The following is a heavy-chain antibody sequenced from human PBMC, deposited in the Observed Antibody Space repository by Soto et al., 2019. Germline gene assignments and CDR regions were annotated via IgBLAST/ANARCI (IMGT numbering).Heavy chain of an antibody. CDR3: AKGRLSSDIVATRRTWYFDL. CDR2: ISGSGGST. Sequence: GGSLRLSCAASGFTFSSYAMSWVRQAPGKGLEWVSAISGSGGSTYYADSVKGRFTISRDNSKNTLYLQMNSLRAEDTAVYYCAKGRLSSDIVATRRTWYFDLWGRGPLVTVSS. J-gene: IGHJ2*01. D-gene: IGHD5-12*01. V-gene: IGHV3-23*01. CDR1: GFTFSSYA.